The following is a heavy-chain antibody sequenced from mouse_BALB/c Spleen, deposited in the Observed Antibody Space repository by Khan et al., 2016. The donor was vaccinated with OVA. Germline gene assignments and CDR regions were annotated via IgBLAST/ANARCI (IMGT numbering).Heavy chain of an antibody. CDR1: GFAFSSYS. J-gene: IGHJ2*01. Sequence: EVELVESGGGLVKPGGSLKLSCAASGFAFSSYSMSWVRQTPEKRLEWVATITSGGSYTYYPDSLKGRFTISRDHAKNTLYLQMSSLKSEDTGMYYCTRDRNYYGSSFYFDYWGQGTTLTVSS. D-gene: IGHD1-1*01. CDR2: ITSGGSYT. V-gene: IGHV5-6-4*01. CDR3: TRDRNYYGSSFYFDY.